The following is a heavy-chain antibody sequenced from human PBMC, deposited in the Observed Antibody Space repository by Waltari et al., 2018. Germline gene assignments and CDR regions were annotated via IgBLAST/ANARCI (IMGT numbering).Heavy chain of an antibody. J-gene: IGHJ4*02. CDR1: GYSISSGSY. CDR3: ASYSSSWLDY. Sequence: QVQLQESGPGLVKPSETLSLTCAVSGYSISSGSYWGWIRQPPGKGLEWIGSIYHSGSTYYNPSLKSRVTISVDTSKNQFSLKLSSVTAADTAVYYCASYSSSWLDYWGQGTLVTVSS. D-gene: IGHD6-13*01. V-gene: IGHV4-38-2*01. CDR2: IYHSGST.